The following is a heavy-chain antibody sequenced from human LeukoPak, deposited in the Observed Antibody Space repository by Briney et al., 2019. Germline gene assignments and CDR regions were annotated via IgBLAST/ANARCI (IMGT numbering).Heavy chain of an antibody. CDR1: GGSISSYY. J-gene: IGHJ5*02. V-gene: IGHV4-59*01. CDR3: ARVPRIEAGATGDWFDP. D-gene: IGHD6-13*01. Sequence: SETLSLTCTVSGGSISSYYWSWIRQPPGKGLEWIGFIYYSGSTNYNPSLKSRVTISVDTSKNQFFLNLRSVTAADTAEYYCARVPRIEAGATGDWFDPWGQGTVVTVSS. CDR2: IYYSGST.